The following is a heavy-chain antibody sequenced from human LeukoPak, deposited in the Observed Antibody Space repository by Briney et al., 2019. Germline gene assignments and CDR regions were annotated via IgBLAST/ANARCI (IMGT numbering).Heavy chain of an antibody. CDR1: RFTFSSYS. CDR3: ARDQQLWSSYYFDY. J-gene: IGHJ4*02. V-gene: IGHV3-21*01. CDR2: ISSSSSYI. Sequence: PGGSLRLSCAASRFTFSSYSMNWVRQAPGKGLEWVSSISSSSSYIYYADSVKGRFTISRDNAKNSLYLQMNSLRAEDTAVYYCARDQQLWSSYYFDYWGQGTLVTVSS. D-gene: IGHD5-18*01.